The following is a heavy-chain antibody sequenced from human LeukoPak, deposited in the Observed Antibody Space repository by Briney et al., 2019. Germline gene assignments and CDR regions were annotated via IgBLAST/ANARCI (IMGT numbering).Heavy chain of an antibody. CDR2: IYYSGST. CDR1: GGSISSGGYY. CDR3: ARVLDIAARRANWFDP. J-gene: IGHJ5*02. D-gene: IGHD6-6*01. Sequence: SQTLSLTCTVSGGSISSGGYYWSWIRQHPGKGLEWIGYIYYSGSTYYNPSLKSRVTISVDTSKNQLSLKLSSVTAADTAVYYCARVLDIAARRANWFDPWGQGTLVTVSS. V-gene: IGHV4-31*03.